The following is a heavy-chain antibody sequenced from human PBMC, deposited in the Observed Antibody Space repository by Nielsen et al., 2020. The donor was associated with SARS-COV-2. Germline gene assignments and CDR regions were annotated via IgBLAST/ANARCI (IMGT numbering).Heavy chain of an antibody. J-gene: IGHJ4*02. CDR3: AREGGSYFAYFDY. D-gene: IGHD1-26*01. Sequence: GESLKISCAASGFTFSSYGMHWVRQAPGKGLEWVAVIWYDGSNKYYADSVKGRFTISRDNSKNTLYLQMNSLRAEDTAVYYCAREGGSYFAYFDYWGQGTLVTVSS. V-gene: IGHV3-33*01. CDR2: IWYDGSNK. CDR1: GFTFSSYG.